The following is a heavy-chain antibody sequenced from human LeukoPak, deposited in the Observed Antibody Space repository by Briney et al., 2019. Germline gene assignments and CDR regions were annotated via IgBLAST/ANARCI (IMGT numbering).Heavy chain of an antibody. CDR2: INWNGGST. V-gene: IGHV3-20*04. CDR1: GFTFSAYA. Sequence: GGSLRLSCTASGFTFSAYAMNWVRQAPGKGLEWVSGINWNGGSTGYADSVKGRFTISRDNAKNSLYLQMNSLRDEDTALYYCAKGPIMGATENYFDYWGQGTLVTVSS. CDR3: AKGPIMGATENYFDY. J-gene: IGHJ4*02. D-gene: IGHD1-26*01.